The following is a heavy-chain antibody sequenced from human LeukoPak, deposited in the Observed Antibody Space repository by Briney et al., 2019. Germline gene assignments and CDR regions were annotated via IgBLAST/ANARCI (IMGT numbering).Heavy chain of an antibody. D-gene: IGHD6-19*01. J-gene: IGHJ4*02. CDR2: ISGSSTYI. CDR1: GFTFSSYS. Sequence: GGSLRLSCAASGFTFSSYSMNWVRQAPGKGLVGVSSISGSSTYIYYADSVKGRFTISRDNPKNSLYLQMNSLRAEDTAVYYCARDLRSSGWYYFDYWGQGTLVTVSS. CDR3: ARDLRSSGWYYFDY. V-gene: IGHV3-21*01.